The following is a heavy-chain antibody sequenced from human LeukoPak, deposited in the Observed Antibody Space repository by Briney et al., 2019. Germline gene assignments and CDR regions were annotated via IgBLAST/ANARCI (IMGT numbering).Heavy chain of an antibody. D-gene: IGHD3-10*01. CDR1: GGSISSYY. CDR3: ARDQGAYGSGSYYNTNAFDI. J-gene: IGHJ3*02. CDR2: IYTSGST. V-gene: IGHV4-4*07. Sequence: QSSETLSLTCTVSGGSISSYYWSWIRQPAGKGLEWIGRIYTSGSTNYNPSLKSRVTMSVDTSKNQFSLKLSSVTAADTAVYYCARDQGAYGSGSYYNTNAFDIWGQGTMVTVSS.